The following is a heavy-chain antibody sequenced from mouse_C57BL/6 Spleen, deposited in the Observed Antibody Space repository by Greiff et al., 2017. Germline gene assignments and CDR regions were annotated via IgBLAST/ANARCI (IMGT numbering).Heavy chain of an antibody. CDR3: ARHGSYYYGSSPYFDY. D-gene: IGHD1-1*01. CDR2: FYPGSGSI. V-gene: IGHV1-62-2*01. J-gene: IGHJ2*01. CDR1: GYTFTEYT. Sequence: VQLQESGAELVKPGASVKLSCTASGYTFTEYTVHWVKQRSGQGLEWIGWFYPGSGSIKYNEKFKDKATLTADKSSSTVYMELSRLTSEDSAVYFCARHGSYYYGSSPYFDYWGQGTTLTVSS.